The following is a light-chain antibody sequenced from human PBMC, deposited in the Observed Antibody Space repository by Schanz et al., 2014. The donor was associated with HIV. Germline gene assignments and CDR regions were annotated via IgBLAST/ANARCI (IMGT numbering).Light chain of an antibody. CDR2: GAS. J-gene: IGKJ1*01. Sequence: EIVLTQSPDTLSLSPGERATLSCRASQTVSSSSLAWYQQKPGQAPRLLISGASSRATGIPDRFSGSGSGTDFTLTISRLEPEDFAVYYCQQYGNSPRTFGQGTKVEI. CDR3: QQYGNSPRT. V-gene: IGKV3-20*01. CDR1: QTVSSSS.